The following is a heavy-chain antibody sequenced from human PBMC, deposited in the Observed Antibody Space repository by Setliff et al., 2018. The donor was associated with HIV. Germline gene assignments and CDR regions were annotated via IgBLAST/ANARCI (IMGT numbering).Heavy chain of an antibody. D-gene: IGHD6-13*01. Sequence: NPSETLSLTCSVSGGSISSSSHYWGWIRQPPGKGLEWIGSIYESGITYYNPSLKSRVTIFVDTSKNQFSLKLSFVTAADTAVYYCARRGGPGLQLVPFDYWGQGTLVTVSS. CDR3: ARRGGPGLQLVPFDY. CDR1: GGSISSSSHY. V-gene: IGHV4-39*01. CDR2: IYESGIT. J-gene: IGHJ4*02.